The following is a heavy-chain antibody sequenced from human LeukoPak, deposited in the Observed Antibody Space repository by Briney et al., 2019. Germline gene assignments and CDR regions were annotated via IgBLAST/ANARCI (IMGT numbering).Heavy chain of an antibody. J-gene: IGHJ4*02. CDR3: ARDLYFETSGYYYSDY. CDR1: GITVSSNY. Sequence: GGSLRLSCAASGITVSSNYMSWVRQAPGKGLEWVSGIYSGGTTYYADSVKGRFTISRDNSKNTLYLQMNSLRAEDTTVYYCARDLYFETSGYYYSDYWGQGTLVTVSS. D-gene: IGHD3-22*01. CDR2: IYSGGTT. V-gene: IGHV3-53*01.